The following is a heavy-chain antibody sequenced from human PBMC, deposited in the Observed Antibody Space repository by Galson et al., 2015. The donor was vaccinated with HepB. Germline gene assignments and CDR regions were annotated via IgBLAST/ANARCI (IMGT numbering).Heavy chain of an antibody. J-gene: IGHJ4*02. CDR2: INQDGSDR. CDR3: TSEPTDSEEGY. V-gene: IGHV3-7*03. Sequence: SLRLSCAASGFAFSSYSMNWVRQAPGKGPEWVANINQDGSDRNYVDSVKGRFTISRDNARNSLYLQMSSLRAEDTAVYYCTSEPTDSEEGYWGQGTLVTVSP. CDR1: GFAFSSYS.